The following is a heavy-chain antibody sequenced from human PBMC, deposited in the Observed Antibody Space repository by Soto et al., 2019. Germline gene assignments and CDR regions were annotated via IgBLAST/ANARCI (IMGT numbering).Heavy chain of an antibody. CDR2: FDPEDGET. V-gene: IGHV1-24*01. J-gene: IGHJ5*02. D-gene: IGHD2-21*01. Sequence: ASVKVSCEVSGYTLTELSMHWVRQAPGKGLEWMGGFDPEDGETIYAQKFQGRVTMTEDTSTDTAYMELSSLRSEDTAVYYCARDQELGPRIPNWFDPWGQGTLDTVSS. CDR1: GYTLTELS. CDR3: ARDQELGPRIPNWFDP.